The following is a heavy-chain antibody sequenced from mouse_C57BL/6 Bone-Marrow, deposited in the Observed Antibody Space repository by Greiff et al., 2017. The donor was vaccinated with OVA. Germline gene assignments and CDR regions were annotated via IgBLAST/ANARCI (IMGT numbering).Heavy chain of an antibody. CDR2: IYPGSGST. CDR1: GYTFTSYW. V-gene: IGHV1-55*01. D-gene: IGHD1-1*01. CDR3: ARDYCSIDV. J-gene: IGHJ1*03. Sequence: VQLHQPGAELVKPGASVKMSCKASGYTFTSYWITWVKQRPGQGLEWIGDIYPGSGSTNYNEKFTSKATLTVDTSSSTAYMQLISLTSEDSAVYYCARDYCSIDVWGTGTTVTVSS.